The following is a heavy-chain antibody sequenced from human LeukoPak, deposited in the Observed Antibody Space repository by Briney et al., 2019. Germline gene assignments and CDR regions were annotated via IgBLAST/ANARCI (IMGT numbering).Heavy chain of an antibody. CDR1: GSTFSSNA. D-gene: IGHD3-10*01. J-gene: IGHJ4*02. CDR2: ISGSGATT. CDR3: AKARNYYGSGSYYNQYFDY. Sequence: PGGSLRLSCAASGSTFSSNAMSWVRQAPGKGLEWVSAISGSGATTYYAASVKGRFTISRDNSKNTLYLHMNSLRAEDTAVYYCAKARNYYGSGSYYNQYFDYWGQGTLVTVSS. V-gene: IGHV3-23*01.